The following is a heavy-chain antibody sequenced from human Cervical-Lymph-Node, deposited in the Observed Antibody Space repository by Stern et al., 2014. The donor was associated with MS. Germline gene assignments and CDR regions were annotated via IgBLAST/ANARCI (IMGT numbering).Heavy chain of an antibody. D-gene: IGHD3-9*01. CDR2: IKSKTDGGTT. J-gene: IGHJ4*02. Sequence: EVQLVESGGGLVKPGGSLRLSCAASGFTFSNAWMSWVRQAPGKGLEWVGRIKSKTDGGTTDYAAPVKGRFTISRDDSKNTLYLQMTSLKTEDTAVYYCTTTVTYYDILTGSADDYWGQGTLVTVSS. V-gene: IGHV3-15*01. CDR3: TTTVTYYDILTGSADDY. CDR1: GFTFSNAW.